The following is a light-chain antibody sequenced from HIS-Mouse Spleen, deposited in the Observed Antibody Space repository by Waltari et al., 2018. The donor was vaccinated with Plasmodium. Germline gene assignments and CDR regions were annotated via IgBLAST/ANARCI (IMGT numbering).Light chain of an antibody. CDR3: AAWDDSLNGRV. CDR1: SSNLGSNT. V-gene: IGLV1-44*01. Sequence: QSVLTQPPSASGTPGQRVTISCSGSSSNLGSNTVNWYQQLPGTAPKPLIYSNNQRPSGVPARFSGSKSGTSASLAISGLQSEDEADYYCAAWDDSLNGRVFGGGTKLTVL. J-gene: IGLJ3*02. CDR2: SNN.